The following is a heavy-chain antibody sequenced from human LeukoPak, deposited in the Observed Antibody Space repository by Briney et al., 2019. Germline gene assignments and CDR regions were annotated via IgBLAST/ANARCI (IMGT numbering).Heavy chain of an antibody. V-gene: IGHV3-23*01. D-gene: IGHD3-22*01. J-gene: IGHJ6*02. CDR3: ARARPWDSSRSYYFGMDV. CDR1: GFTFSSYA. Sequence: GGSLRLSCEASGFTFSSYAIRWVRQAPGTRLEWVSSIPGSGGATYYADSVRGRFSISRDSSKNTVYLQMNSLRDEDTAVYYCARARPWDSSRSYYFGMDVWGHGTTVTVSS. CDR2: IPGSGGAT.